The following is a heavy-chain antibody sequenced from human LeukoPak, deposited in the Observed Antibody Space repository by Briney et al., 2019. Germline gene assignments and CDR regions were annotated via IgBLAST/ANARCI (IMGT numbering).Heavy chain of an antibody. CDR1: GFTLSSYS. CDR3: ARDQGGEQSY. CDR2: ISSFSGTI. V-gene: IGHV3-48*01. Sequence: PGGSLRLSCAASGFTLSSYSMNWVRQAPGMGLEWVSYISSFSGTIYYADSVKGRFTISRDNAKNSLYLQMNSLRAEDTAVYYCARDQGGEQSYWGQGTLVTVPS. D-gene: IGHD3-16*01. J-gene: IGHJ4*02.